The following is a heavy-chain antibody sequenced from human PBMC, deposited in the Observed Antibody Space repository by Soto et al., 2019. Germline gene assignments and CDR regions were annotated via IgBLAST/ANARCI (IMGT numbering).Heavy chain of an antibody. Sequence: VSVKVSCKASGYTFTSYSMHWVRQAPGQGLEWMGIINPSSGRTSYAQNFQGRVTMTSDTSTSIVYMEMSSLKSEDTAVYYCARDHNFGFILYAMDVWGQGTTVTVSS. J-gene: IGHJ6*02. V-gene: IGHV1-46*01. D-gene: IGHD2-15*01. CDR1: GYTFTSYS. CDR2: INPSSGRT. CDR3: ARDHNFGFILYAMDV.